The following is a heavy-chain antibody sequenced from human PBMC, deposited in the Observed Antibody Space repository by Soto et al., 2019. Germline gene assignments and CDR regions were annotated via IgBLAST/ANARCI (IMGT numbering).Heavy chain of an antibody. CDR3: AKDFDSDETSHGPNDY. V-gene: IGHV3-23*01. D-gene: IGHD3-22*01. CDR2: ISGSGDAK. Sequence: EVHLLESGGVLVQPGESLRLSCVASGFSFSSYGMSWVRQAPGKGLEWASIISGSGDAKYYADSVKGRFTISRDNSKNTMYLQMDSLRAEDTAVYYCAKDFDSDETSHGPNDYWGQGTLVTVSS. CDR1: GFSFSSYG. J-gene: IGHJ4*02.